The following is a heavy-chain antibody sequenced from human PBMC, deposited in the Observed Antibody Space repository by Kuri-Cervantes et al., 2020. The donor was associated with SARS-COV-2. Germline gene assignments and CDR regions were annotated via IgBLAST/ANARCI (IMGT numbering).Heavy chain of an antibody. Sequence: SVKVSCKVSGYTLTELSMHWVRQAPGQGLEWMGWINPNSGGTNYAQKFQGRVTMTRDTSISTAYMELSRLRSDDTAVYYCARDPREYYYDGSGTIRTEESYFDYWGQGTLVTVSS. D-gene: IGHD3-22*01. CDR2: INPNSGGT. V-gene: IGHV1-2*02. CDR3: ARDPREYYYDGSGTIRTEESYFDY. CDR1: GYTLTELS. J-gene: IGHJ4*02.